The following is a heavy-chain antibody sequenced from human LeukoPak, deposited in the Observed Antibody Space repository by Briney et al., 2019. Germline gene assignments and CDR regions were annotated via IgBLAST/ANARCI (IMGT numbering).Heavy chain of an antibody. Sequence: ASVKVSCKASGYTFTSYYMHWVRQAPGQGLEWMGMINPSGGSTSYAQKFQGRVTMTRDMSTSTVYMELSSLRSEDTAVYYCARDTSPLRYFDWSPLGYWGQGTLVTVSS. J-gene: IGHJ4*02. CDR2: INPSGGST. CDR3: ARDTSPLRYFDWSPLGY. CDR1: GYTFTSYY. D-gene: IGHD3-9*01. V-gene: IGHV1-46*01.